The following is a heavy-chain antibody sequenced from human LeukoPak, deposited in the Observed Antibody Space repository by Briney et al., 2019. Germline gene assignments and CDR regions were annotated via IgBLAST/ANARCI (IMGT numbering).Heavy chain of an antibody. V-gene: IGHV3-74*01. D-gene: IGHD2-15*01. CDR1: GFSFGTYW. CDR3: ARSLGYSSGG. J-gene: IGHJ4*02. Sequence: QPGGSLRLSCAASGFSFGTYWMHWVRQAPGKGLVWVSHISTDGTTTNYADSVKGRFTISRDNAKDTLYLQLNSLRAEDTAIYYCARSLGYSSGGWGQGTLVTVSS. CDR2: ISTDGTTT.